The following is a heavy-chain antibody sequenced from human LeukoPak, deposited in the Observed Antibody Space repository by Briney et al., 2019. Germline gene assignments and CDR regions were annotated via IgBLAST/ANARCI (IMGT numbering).Heavy chain of an antibody. J-gene: IGHJ4*02. CDR2: IKPSDGST. D-gene: IGHD6-19*01. CDR3: ARVVVDSSGWYYFDY. Sequence: ASVKLSCKASGYTFTTYYMHWVRQAPGQGLEWMGIIKPSDGSTNYAQKFQGRVTMTRDTSTSIVYMELSSLRSEDTAVYYCARVVVDSSGWYYFDYWGQGTLVTVSS. V-gene: IGHV1-46*01. CDR1: GYTFTTYY.